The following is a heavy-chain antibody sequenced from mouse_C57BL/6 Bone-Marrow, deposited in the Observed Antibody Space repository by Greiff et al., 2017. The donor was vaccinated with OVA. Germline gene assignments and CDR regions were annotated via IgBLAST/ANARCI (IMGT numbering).Heavy chain of an antibody. CDR1: GYTFTSYD. V-gene: IGHV1-85*01. Sequence: QVQLQQSGPELVKPGASVKLSCKASGYTFTSYDINWVKQRPGQGLEWIGWIYPRDGSTTYNEKFKGKATLTVDTSSSTAYMELHSLTSEDSAVYFCARELLYYFDYWGQGTTLTVSS. CDR2: IYPRDGST. J-gene: IGHJ2*01. CDR3: ARELLYYFDY. D-gene: IGHD1-3*01.